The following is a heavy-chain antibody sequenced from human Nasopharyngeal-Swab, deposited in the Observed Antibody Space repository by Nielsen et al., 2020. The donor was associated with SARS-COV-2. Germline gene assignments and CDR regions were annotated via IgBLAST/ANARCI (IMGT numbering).Heavy chain of an antibody. V-gene: IGHV4-31*03. J-gene: IGHJ4*02. Sequence: SETLSLTCTVSGGSISSGGYYWSWIRQHPGKGLEWIGYIYYSGSTYYNPPLKSRVTISVDTSKNQFSLKLSSVTAADTAVYYCARIAARSTFFDYWGQGTLVTVSS. CDR2: IYYSGST. D-gene: IGHD6-6*01. CDR3: ARIAARSTFFDY. CDR1: GGSISSGGYY.